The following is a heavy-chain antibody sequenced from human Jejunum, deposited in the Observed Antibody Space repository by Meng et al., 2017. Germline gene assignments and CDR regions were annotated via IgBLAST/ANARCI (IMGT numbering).Heavy chain of an antibody. D-gene: IGHD6-13*01. V-gene: IGHV3-23*01. J-gene: IGHJ5*02. CDR2: ISRGGGIA. CDR1: GFTFCSYA. CDR3: AKDFRGIAAGWGEKS. Sequence: VGWLCPLGGCLRLSFASSGFTFCSYALGRVGQAPGKGLEWVSSISRGGGIAYYADSVKGRFTISRDNSGNTLYLQMNSLRAEDTAVYYCAKDFRGIAAGWGEKSWGQGTLVTVSS.